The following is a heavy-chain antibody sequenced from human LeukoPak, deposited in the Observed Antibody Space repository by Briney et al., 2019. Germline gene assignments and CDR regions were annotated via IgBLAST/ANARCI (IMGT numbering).Heavy chain of an antibody. J-gene: IGHJ5*02. V-gene: IGHV2-5*01. D-gene: IGHD1-14*01. CDR1: GFSLSTSGVG. CDR3: AHRPRNRGTNNWFDP. Sequence: SGPTLVNPTQTLTLTCTFFGFSLSTSGVGVGWICQPPGKALEWLALIYWNEDKRYSPSLKSRLTITKDTSKNQVVLTMTNMDPVDTARYYCAHRPRNRGTNNWFDPWGQGTLVTVSS. CDR2: IYWNEDK.